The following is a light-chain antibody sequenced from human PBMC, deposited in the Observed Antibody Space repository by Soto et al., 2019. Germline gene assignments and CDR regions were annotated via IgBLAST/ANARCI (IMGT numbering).Light chain of an antibody. CDR1: QNIFSY. J-gene: IGKJ1*01. Sequence: DIQMTQSPSSLSASVGDRVTITCRASQNIFSYLNWYQQKPGKAPNLLIYAASNLQSGVPSRFSGSGSGTDFTLTISCLQSEDFATYYCQQYYSYPRTFGQGTKVDIK. CDR3: QQYYSYPRT. CDR2: AAS. V-gene: IGKV1-39*01.